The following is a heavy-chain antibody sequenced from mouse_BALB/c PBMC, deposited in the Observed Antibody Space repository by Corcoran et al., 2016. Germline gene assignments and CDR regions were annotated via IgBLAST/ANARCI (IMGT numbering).Heavy chain of an antibody. V-gene: IGHV9-3-1*01. CDR3: ARDYGSSYGWFAY. Sequence: QIQLVQSGPELKKPGETVKISCKASGYTFTNYGMNWVKQAPGKGLKWMGWINTYTGEPTYADDFKGRFAFSLETSASTAYLQINNLKNEDTATYFCARDYGSSYGWFAYWVQGTLVTVSA. D-gene: IGHD1-1*01. CDR1: GYTFTNYG. CDR2: INTYTGEP. J-gene: IGHJ3*01.